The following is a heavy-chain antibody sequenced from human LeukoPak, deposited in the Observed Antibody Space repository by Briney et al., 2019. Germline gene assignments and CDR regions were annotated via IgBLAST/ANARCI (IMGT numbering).Heavy chain of an antibody. D-gene: IGHD4-17*01. V-gene: IGHV4-59*08. J-gene: IGHJ3*02. CDR1: GGSISSYY. CDR2: IYYSGST. CDR3: ARLSPYDYGVAGGEDDKGAFDI. Sequence: PSETLSLTCTVSGGSISSYYWSWIRQPPGKGLEWIGYIYYSGSTNYNPSLKSRVTISVDTSKNQFSLKLSSVTAADTAVYYCARLSPYDYGVAGGEDDKGAFDIWGQGTMVTVSS.